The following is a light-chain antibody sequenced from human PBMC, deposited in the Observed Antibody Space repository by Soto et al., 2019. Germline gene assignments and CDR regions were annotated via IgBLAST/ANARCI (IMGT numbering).Light chain of an antibody. CDR3: QQYGKSPKT. J-gene: IGKJ1*01. CDR2: AAS. V-gene: IGKV3-20*01. Sequence: EVVFTQSPATLFLSPGGRATLSCRAIQSVTGDFLAWYQQKPDQAPRLLIYAASIRATGIPDRFSGSGSGTDFTLTISRLAPEDFAVYYCQQYGKSPKTFGQGTKVDIK. CDR1: QSVTGDF.